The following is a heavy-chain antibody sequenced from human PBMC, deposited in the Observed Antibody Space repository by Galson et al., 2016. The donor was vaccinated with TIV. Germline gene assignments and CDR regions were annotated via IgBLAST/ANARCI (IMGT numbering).Heavy chain of an antibody. D-gene: IGHD7-27*01. CDR2: ISDSVRS. J-gene: IGHJ3*01. CDR1: SDSIFNFY. Sequence: SETLSLTCTISSDSIFNFYVSWIRQPPGKGLEWIAYISDSVRSNKSPSLESRFTISVDTSKKQISLKLKSVTAADTAVYDCARDLGLGVFDVWGQGTMVSGSS. CDR3: ARDLGLGVFDV. V-gene: IGHV4-59*01.